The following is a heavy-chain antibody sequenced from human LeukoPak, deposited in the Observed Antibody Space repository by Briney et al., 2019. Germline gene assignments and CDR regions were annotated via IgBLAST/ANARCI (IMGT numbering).Heavy chain of an antibody. CDR3: ARDPSYYYDSSGFQYYFDY. V-gene: IGHV3-30*04. CDR1: GFTFSSYA. Sequence: GGSLRLSCAASGFTFSSYAMHWVRQAPGKGLEWVAVISYDGSNKYYADSVKGRFTISRDNSKNTLYLQMNSLRAEDTALYYCARDPSYYYDSSGFQYYFDYWGQGTLVTVSS. CDR2: ISYDGSNK. J-gene: IGHJ4*02. D-gene: IGHD3-22*01.